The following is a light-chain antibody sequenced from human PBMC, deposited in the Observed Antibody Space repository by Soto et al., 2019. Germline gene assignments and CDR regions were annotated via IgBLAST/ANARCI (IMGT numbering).Light chain of an antibody. J-gene: IGLJ1*01. CDR1: SCDVGGYNY. CDR3: NSYTSSSTYV. CDR2: EVS. V-gene: IGLV2-14*01. Sequence: QSALTQPASVSGSPGQSITISCTGTSCDVGGYNYVCYYQQQPGKAPKLIIYEVSNRPAGVSNRFSGSKSGNTASVTIAGLQAEEEADYYCNSYTSSSTYVFGSGTKLTVL.